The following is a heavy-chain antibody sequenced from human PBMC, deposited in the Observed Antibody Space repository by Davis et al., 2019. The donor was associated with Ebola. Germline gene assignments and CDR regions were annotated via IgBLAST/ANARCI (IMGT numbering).Heavy chain of an antibody. CDR3: ARAGNYASPHHFDY. CDR1: GFTFSSYW. Sequence: GESLKISCAASGFTFSSYWMSWVCQAPGKGLEWVANMKEDGSEKHFVDSVRGRFTISRDNAKNSLFLQVNSLRAEDTALYYCARAGNYASPHHFDYWGQGSLVTVSS. D-gene: IGHD1-7*01. J-gene: IGHJ4*02. CDR2: MKEDGSEK. V-gene: IGHV3-7*01.